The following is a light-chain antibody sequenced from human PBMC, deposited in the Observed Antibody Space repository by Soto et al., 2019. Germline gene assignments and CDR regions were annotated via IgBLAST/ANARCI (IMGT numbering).Light chain of an antibody. CDR1: SSNNGDYNS. Sequence: QRGLTQPRSVSGSPGQSDTVSCIGTSSNNGDYNSVAWYQQHPGKAPNLMFYDARKPPPGGPDRFSCSKPGNTASLTISGLQAEDEADYYCCSYVGGYSYVFGSGTKVTVL. J-gene: IGLJ1*01. CDR3: CSYVGGYSYV. CDR2: DAR. V-gene: IGLV2-11*01.